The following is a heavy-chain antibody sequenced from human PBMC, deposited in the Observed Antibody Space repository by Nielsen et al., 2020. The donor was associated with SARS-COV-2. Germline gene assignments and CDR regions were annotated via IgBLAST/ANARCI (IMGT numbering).Heavy chain of an antibody. CDR1: GYTLTELS. D-gene: IGHD2-21*02. CDR2: FDPEDGET. J-gene: IGHJ4*02. CDR3: AARGVVVTLFDY. Sequence: ASVKVSCKVSGYTLTELSMHWVRQAPGKGLEWMGGFDPEDGETIYAQKFQGRVTMTEDTSTDTAYMELSSLRSEDTAVYYCAARGVVVTLFDYWGQGTLVTVSS. V-gene: IGHV1-24*01.